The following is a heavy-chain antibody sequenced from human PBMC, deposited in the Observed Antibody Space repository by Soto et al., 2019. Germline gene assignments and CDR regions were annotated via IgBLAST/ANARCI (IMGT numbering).Heavy chain of an antibody. CDR3: ARGTSRHIVVVVADKLQHNWDWFDP. Sequence: ASVKVSCKASGYTFTSYGISWVRQAPGQGLEWMGIINPSGGSTSYAQKFQGRVTMTRDTSTSTVYMELSSLRSEDTAVYYCARGTSRHIVVVVADKLQHNWDWFDPWGQGTLVTVPS. V-gene: IGHV1-46*01. D-gene: IGHD2-15*01. CDR2: INPSGGST. J-gene: IGHJ5*02. CDR1: GYTFTSYG.